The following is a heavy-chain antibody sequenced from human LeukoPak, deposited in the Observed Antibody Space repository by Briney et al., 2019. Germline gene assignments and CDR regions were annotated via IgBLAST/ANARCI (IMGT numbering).Heavy chain of an antibody. CDR1: GFTFRNYN. CDR2: TEGTGTIV. J-gene: IGHJ4*02. V-gene: IGHV3-48*03. CDR3: ARDRGWIRDF. Sequence: GGSLRLSCAASGFTFRNYNMFWARQAPGKGLEWISFTEGTGTIVHYADSVKGRFTTSRDNDKNSLYLQMNSLTVEDTAIYYCARDRGWIRDFWGRGTLVTVSS. D-gene: IGHD2-2*03.